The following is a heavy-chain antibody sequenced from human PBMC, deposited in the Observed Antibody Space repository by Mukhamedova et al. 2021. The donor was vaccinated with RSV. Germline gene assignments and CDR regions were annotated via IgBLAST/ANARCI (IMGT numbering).Heavy chain of an antibody. V-gene: IGHV3-23*01. J-gene: IGHJ4*02. Sequence: AMSWVRQAPGKGLEWVSGVSGSDDSSYYADSVKGRFTISRDNSKNTLYLQMNSLRAEDTAVYYCARSRVVPVAYVKYEYWGQGTLV. D-gene: IGHD2-2*01. CDR1: A. CDR3: ARSRVVPVAYVKYEY. CDR2: VSGSDDSS.